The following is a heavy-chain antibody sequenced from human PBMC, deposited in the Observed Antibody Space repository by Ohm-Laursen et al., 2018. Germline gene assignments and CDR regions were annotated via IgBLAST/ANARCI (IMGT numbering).Heavy chain of an antibody. J-gene: IGHJ6*02. CDR3: ARLGQWLVYYYGMDV. Sequence: SLRLSCTAPGFTFSSYEMNWVRQAPGKGLEWVSYISSSGSTIYYADSVKGRFTISRDNAKNSLYLQMNSLRAEDTAVYYCARLGQWLVYYYGMDVWGQGTTVTVSS. CDR1: GFTFSSYE. D-gene: IGHD6-19*01. V-gene: IGHV3-48*03. CDR2: ISSSGSTI.